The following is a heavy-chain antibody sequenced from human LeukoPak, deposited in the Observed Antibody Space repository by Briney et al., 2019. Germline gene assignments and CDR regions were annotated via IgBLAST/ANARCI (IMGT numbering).Heavy chain of an antibody. V-gene: IGHV5-51*01. CDR2: IYPSDSDT. Sequence: GESLKISCQGSEYSFATYWIAWLRQMPGKGLEWMGIIYPSDSDTRYSPSFQGQVTISADKSISTAYLQWSSLKASDTAMYYCARHPSSEAVDYWGQGTLVTVSS. CDR1: EYSFATYW. CDR3: ARHPSSEAVDY. J-gene: IGHJ4*02. D-gene: IGHD6-19*01.